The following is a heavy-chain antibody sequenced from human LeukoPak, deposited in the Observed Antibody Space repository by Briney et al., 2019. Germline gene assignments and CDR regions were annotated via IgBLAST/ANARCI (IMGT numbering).Heavy chain of an antibody. D-gene: IGHD5-12*01. V-gene: IGHV4-34*01. CDR1: GGSFSGYY. Sequence: SETLSLTCAVYGGSFSGYYWSWIRQPPGKGLEWIGEINHSGSTNYNPSLKSRVTISVDTSKNQFSLKLSSVTAADTAVYYCARGRRWLRFPFDYWDQGTLVTVPS. CDR2: INHSGST. J-gene: IGHJ4*02. CDR3: ARGRRWLRFPFDY.